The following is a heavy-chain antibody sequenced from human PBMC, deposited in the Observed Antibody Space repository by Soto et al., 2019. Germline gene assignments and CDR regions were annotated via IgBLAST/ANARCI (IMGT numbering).Heavy chain of an antibody. CDR1: GFSFNEAW. V-gene: IGHV3-15*07. D-gene: IGHD2-15*01. J-gene: IGHJ6*02. Sequence: EVQLVESAGGLVKPGGSLRLSCVASGFSFNEAWMNWVRQAPGEGLEWVGRIKTSAGGGATDYAAPVQGRFTISRDDSNNALYLHMNGLRTEATAIYYCTTGSVEGIWGQGTTVTVSS. CDR3: TTGSVEGI. CDR2: IKTSAGGGAT.